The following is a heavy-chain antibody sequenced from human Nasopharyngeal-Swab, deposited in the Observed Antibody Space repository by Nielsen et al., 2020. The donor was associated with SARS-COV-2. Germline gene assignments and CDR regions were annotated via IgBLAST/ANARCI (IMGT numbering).Heavy chain of an antibody. CDR2: IYTDNGNT. CDR1: GYTFTNSA. CDR3: ARDSSPCGGDCYYDY. J-gene: IGHJ4*02. V-gene: IGHV1-3*04. D-gene: IGHD2-21*02. Sequence: ASVKVSCKASGYTFTNSAMHWVRQAPGQSLEWMGWIYTDNGNTKYSQKFQGRVTIASDTYASTAYMELSTLRSEDTAVYYCARDSSPCGGDCYYDYWGQGTVVTVSS.